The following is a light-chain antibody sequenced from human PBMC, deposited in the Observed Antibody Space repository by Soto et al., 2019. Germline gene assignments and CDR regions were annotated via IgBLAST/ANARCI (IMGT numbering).Light chain of an antibody. J-gene: IGKJ1*01. V-gene: IGKV3-15*01. Sequence: EMVMTQSPATLSVSLGERATLSCRASQSVRTKLVWYQQKPGQAPRLLIYGASTRATGIPARFSGSGSGTEFTLTISSLQSEDFAVYYCQKHDQGWTVGQGTKVEIK. CDR3: QKHDQGWT. CDR1: QSVRTK. CDR2: GAS.